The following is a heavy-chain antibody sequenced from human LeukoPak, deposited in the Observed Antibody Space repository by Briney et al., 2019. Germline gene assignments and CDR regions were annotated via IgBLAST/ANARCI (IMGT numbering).Heavy chain of an antibody. CDR3: ASLDSSGYSSYFDS. J-gene: IGHJ4*02. V-gene: IGHV4-31*03. D-gene: IGHD3-22*01. CDR2: IYYSGST. CDR1: GVSISSGGYY. Sequence: SETLSLTCTVSGVSISSGGYYWSWIRQHPGKGLEWIGYIYYSGSTYYNPSLKSRVTISVDTSKNQFSLKLSSVTAADTAVYYCASLDSSGYSSYFDSWGQGTLVTVSS.